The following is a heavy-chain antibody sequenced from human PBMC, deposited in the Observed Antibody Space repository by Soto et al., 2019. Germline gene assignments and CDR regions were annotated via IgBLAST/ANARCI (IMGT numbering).Heavy chain of an antibody. V-gene: IGHV4-59*08. CDR1: GGSISSYY. CDR3: ARHVYYCARPCVLQGSLDH. Sequence: SETLSLTCTISGGSISSYYWSWLRQPPGKGLEWIGYIYYSGSTNYNPSLKSRVTISVDTSKNQFSLNLRSVTTADTAMYYCARHVYYCARPCVLQGSLDHWGQGTLVTVSS. J-gene: IGHJ5*02. CDR2: IYYSGST. D-gene: IGHD2-21*01.